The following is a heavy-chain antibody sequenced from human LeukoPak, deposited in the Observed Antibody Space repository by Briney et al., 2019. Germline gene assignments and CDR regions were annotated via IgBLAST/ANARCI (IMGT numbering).Heavy chain of an antibody. CDR3: AKDFDSSGYPLDAFDI. CDR1: GFTLDDYA. CDR2: ISWNSGSI. D-gene: IGHD3-22*01. Sequence: GGSLRLSCAASGFTLDDYAMHWVRQAPGKGLEWVSGISWNSGSIGYADSVKGRFTISRDNAKNSLYLQMNSLRAEDTALYYCAKDFDSSGYPLDAFDIWGQGTMVTVSS. J-gene: IGHJ3*02. V-gene: IGHV3-9*01.